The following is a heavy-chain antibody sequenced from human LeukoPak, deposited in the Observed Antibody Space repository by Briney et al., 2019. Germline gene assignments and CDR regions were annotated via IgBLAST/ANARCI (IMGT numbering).Heavy chain of an antibody. D-gene: IGHD2-21*02. CDR2: IRDDGSNK. V-gene: IGHV3-30*02. CDR3: TKDQCGGDCYSPYYYYCYMDV. CDR1: GFTVSSYG. J-gene: IGHJ6*03. Sequence: GGSLRLSCAASGFTVSSYGMHCVRQAPGKGLEWVAFIRDDGSNKYYADSVKGRFTISRDNSKTTLYLQMNSLRAEDTAVYYCTKDQCGGDCYSPYYYYCYMDVWGKGATVTVSS.